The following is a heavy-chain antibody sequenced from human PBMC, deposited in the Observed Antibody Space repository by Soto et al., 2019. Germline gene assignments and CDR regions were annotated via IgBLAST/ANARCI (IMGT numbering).Heavy chain of an antibody. CDR3: ARRRTVTTWGGPFDY. J-gene: IGHJ4*02. CDR1: GGSISSSSYY. CDR2: IYYSGST. D-gene: IGHD4-17*01. V-gene: IGHV4-39*01. Sequence: SETLSLTCTVSGGSISSSSYYWGWIRQPPGKGLEWIGSIYYSGSTYYNPSLKSRVTISVDTSKNQFSLKLSSVTAADTAVYYCARRRTVTTWGGPFDYWGQGTLVTVSS.